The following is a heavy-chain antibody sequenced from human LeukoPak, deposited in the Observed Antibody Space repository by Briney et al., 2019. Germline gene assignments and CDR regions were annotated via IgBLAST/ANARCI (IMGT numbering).Heavy chain of an antibody. CDR3: ARARGSYLSGWFDP. V-gene: IGHV1-2*02. Sequence: ASVKVSCKASGYTFTGYYMHWVRQAPGQGLEWMGWINPNSGGTNYAQKFQGRVTMTRDTSISTAYMELSRLRSDDTAVYYCARARGSYLSGWFDPWGQGTLVTVSP. J-gene: IGHJ5*02. CDR2: INPNSGGT. D-gene: IGHD1-26*01. CDR1: GYTFTGYY.